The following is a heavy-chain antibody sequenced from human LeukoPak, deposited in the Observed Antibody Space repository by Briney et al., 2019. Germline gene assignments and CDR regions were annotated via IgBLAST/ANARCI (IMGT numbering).Heavy chain of an antibody. Sequence: GGSLRLSCAASGFTFSSYEMNWVRQAPGKGLEWVSYISSSGSTIYYADSVKGRFTISRDNAKNSLYLQMNSLRAEDTAVYYCARSTPNPYYYYGMDVWGKGTTVTVS. V-gene: IGHV3-48*03. J-gene: IGHJ6*04. CDR3: ARSTPNPYYYYGMDV. CDR2: ISSSGSTI. CDR1: GFTFSSYE.